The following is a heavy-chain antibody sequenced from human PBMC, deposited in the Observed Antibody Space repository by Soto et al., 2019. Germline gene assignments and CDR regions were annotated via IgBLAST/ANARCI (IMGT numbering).Heavy chain of an antibody. Sequence: PGGSLRLSCAASGLALSNYAMTWVRQAPGKGLEWVSIITASGYSAYYGGAVKGRFTTSRDNSRSTLYLQMNGLRADDTAVYYCAKGDLLWDPFDFWGQGTLVTVSS. CDR2: ITASGYSA. V-gene: IGHV3-23*01. D-gene: IGHD3-16*01. J-gene: IGHJ4*02. CDR1: GLALSNYA. CDR3: AKGDLLWDPFDF.